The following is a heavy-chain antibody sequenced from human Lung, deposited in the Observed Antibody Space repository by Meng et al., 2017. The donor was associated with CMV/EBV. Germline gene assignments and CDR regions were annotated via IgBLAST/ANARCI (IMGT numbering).Heavy chain of an antibody. Sequence: ASVKVSCKASVHSFIDYDIHWVRRAPGQGLEWMGRINSYGGGTNYAQQFRGRVTMTRDTSTDTAYMELSRLTSDDTAVYYCARDGSLNGPNYYYYNGVDVWGLGXTVTASS. CDR2: INSYGGGT. CDR1: VHSFIDYD. V-gene: IGHV1-2*06. J-gene: IGHJ6*02. CDR3: ARDGSLNGPNYYYYNGVDV. D-gene: IGHD2-2*03.